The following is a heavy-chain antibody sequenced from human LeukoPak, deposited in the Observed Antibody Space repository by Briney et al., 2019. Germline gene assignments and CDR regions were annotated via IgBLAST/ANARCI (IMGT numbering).Heavy chain of an antibody. CDR2: INPNSGGT. Sequence: ASVKVSCKASGYTFTGYYMHWVRQAPGQGLEWMGWINPNSGGTNYAQKFQGRVTMTMDTSISTAYMELSRLRSDDTAVYYCAREVVMGYDFWCSYSNFDYWGQGTLVTVSS. J-gene: IGHJ4*02. CDR3: AREVVMGYDFWCSYSNFDY. CDR1: GYTFTGYY. D-gene: IGHD3-3*01. V-gene: IGHV1-2*02.